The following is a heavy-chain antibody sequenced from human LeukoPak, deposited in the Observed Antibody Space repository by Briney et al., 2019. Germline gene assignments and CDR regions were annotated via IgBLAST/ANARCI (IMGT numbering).Heavy chain of an antibody. CDR2: INSGGTVT. CDR1: GFTFSDFW. D-gene: IGHD3-22*01. V-gene: IGHV3-74*01. Sequence: PGGSLRLSCAASGFTFSDFWMHWVRQAPGKGLVWVSRINSGGTVTNYADSVKGRLTISRDNAKNTLYLQMNSLRAEDTAVYYCAKVGPYYDSSGFDYWGQGTLVTVSS. J-gene: IGHJ4*02. CDR3: AKVGPYYDSSGFDY.